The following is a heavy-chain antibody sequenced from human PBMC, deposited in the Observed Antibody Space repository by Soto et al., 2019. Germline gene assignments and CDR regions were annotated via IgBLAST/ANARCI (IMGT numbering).Heavy chain of an antibody. J-gene: IGHJ3*01. CDR2: SSASGDRT. CDR3: EGSWT. D-gene: IGHD5-12*01. V-gene: IGHV3-23*01. Sequence: EVQLLESGGGLVQPGGSLRLSCAVSGFTLTNYAMSWVRQAPGKGLEWVAWSSASGDRTYYADSVKGRFTISKDSSKNTLWLEMNSLRAEVSAVYHCEGSWTWGQGTMETVSS. CDR1: GFTLTNYA.